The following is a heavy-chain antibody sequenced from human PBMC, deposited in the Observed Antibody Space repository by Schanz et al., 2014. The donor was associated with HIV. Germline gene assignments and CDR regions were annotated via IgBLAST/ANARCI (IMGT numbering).Heavy chain of an antibody. D-gene: IGHD4-17*01. CDR2: VRHIGGT. CDR3: ARGDFGGSSVDY. V-gene: IGHV4-34*01. J-gene: IGHJ4*01. Sequence: WTWLRPFPGLGLEWIGGVRHIGGTNYNPSLKSRVTMSMDMSKNQFSLNLTSVTAADTAVYFCARGDFGGSSVDYWGHGNMVTVSS.